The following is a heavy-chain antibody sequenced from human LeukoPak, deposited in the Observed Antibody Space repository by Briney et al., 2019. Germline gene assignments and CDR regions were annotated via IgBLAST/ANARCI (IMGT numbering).Heavy chain of an antibody. CDR3: AKDFPSMVRGVIHDAFDI. J-gene: IGHJ3*02. D-gene: IGHD3-10*01. CDR2: ISGSGGST. CDR1: GFTFSSYA. V-gene: IGHV3-23*01. Sequence: GGSLRLSCAASGFTFSSYAMSWVRQAPGKGLEWVSAISGSGGSTYYADSVKGRFIISRDNSKNALYLQMNSLRAEDTAVYYCAKDFPSMVRGVIHDAFDIWGQGTMVTVSS.